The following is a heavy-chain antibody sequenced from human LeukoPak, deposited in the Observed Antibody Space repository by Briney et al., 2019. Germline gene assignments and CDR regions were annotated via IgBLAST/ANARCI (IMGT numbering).Heavy chain of an antibody. J-gene: IGHJ4*02. CDR3: AMTPYVDTAMVLDY. V-gene: IGHV4-30-4*08. CDR2: IYYSGST. Sequence: SETLSLTCTVSGGSISSGDYYWSWIRQPPGKGLEWIGYIYYSGSTYYNPSLKSRVTISVDTSKNQFSLKLSSVTAADTAVYYCAMTPYVDTAMVLDYWGQGTLVTVSS. D-gene: IGHD5-18*01. CDR1: GGSISSGDYY.